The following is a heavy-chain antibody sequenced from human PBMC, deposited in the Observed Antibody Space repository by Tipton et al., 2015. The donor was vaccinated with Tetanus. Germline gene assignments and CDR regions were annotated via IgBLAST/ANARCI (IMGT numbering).Heavy chain of an antibody. D-gene: IGHD3-10*01. CDR3: ARGGGNTMFRGGEFVHSYYYQGMDV. V-gene: IGHV4-30-2*01. Sequence: TLSLTCTVSGDSITRDGYSWHWIRQPPGKGLECIGYISHSGRTYYNPSLNSRVTISLDRSKNQFSLKLTSVTAADTAVYYCARGGGNTMFRGGEFVHSYYYQGMDVWGQGTTVTVSS. J-gene: IGHJ6*02. CDR2: ISHSGRT. CDR1: GDSITRDGYS.